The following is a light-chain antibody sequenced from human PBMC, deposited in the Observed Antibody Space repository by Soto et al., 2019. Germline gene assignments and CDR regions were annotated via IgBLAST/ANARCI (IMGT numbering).Light chain of an antibody. CDR2: DAS. J-gene: IGKJ5*01. CDR3: QQRSNWPIT. V-gene: IGKV3-11*01. Sequence: EIGLTQSPATLSLSPGERATLSCRARQSVSSYLAWYQQKPGQAPRLLIYDASNRATGIPARFSGSGSGTDFTLTISSLEPEDFAVYYCQQRSNWPITFGQGTRLEIK. CDR1: QSVSSY.